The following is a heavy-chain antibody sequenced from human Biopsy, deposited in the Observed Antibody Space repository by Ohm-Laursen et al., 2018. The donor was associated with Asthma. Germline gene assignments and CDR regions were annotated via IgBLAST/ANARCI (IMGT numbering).Heavy chain of an antibody. V-gene: IGHV3-7*01. D-gene: IGHD3-3*02. CDR1: GFTFGDYW. CDR2: IKHAGSEK. J-gene: IGHJ1*01. CDR3: ARTFHFWSPYHAEHYQL. Sequence: SLRLSCAASGFTFGDYWMSWVRQVPGKGLEWVANIKHAGSEKNHVDSLKGRFTISGDNAKNSLYLQMNSLRAEDTAVYYCARTFHFWSPYHAEHYQLWGQGTLVTVSS.